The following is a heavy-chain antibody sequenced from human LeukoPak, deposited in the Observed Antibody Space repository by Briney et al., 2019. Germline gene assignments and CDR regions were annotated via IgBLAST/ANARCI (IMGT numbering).Heavy chain of an antibody. CDR1: GGSISSYY. J-gene: IGHJ4*02. V-gene: IGHV4-4*07. Sequence: SETLSLTCTVSGGSISSYYWSWIRQPAGKGLERIGRIYTSGSTNYNPSLKSRVTMSVDTSKNQFSLKLSSATAADTAVYYCAREVVGYSYGNLFDYWGQGTLVTVSS. CDR2: IYTSGST. CDR3: AREVVGYSYGNLFDY. D-gene: IGHD5-18*01.